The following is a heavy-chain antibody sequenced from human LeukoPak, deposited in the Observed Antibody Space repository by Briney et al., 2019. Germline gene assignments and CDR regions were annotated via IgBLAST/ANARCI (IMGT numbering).Heavy chain of an antibody. V-gene: IGHV4-34*01. CDR2: INHSGST. Sequence: SETLSLTCAVYGGSFSGYYWSWIRQPPGKGLEWIGEINHSGSTNYNPSLKSRVTISVDTSKNQFSLKLSSVTAADTAVYYCARDYYGSGIPHWFDPWGQGTLVTVSS. CDR1: GGSFSGYY. CDR3: ARDYYGSGIPHWFDP. D-gene: IGHD3-10*01. J-gene: IGHJ5*02.